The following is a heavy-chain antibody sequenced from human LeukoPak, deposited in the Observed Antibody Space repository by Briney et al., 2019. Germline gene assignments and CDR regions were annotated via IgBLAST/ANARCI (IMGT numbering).Heavy chain of an antibody. CDR3: ARVDTVNYYYYMDV. J-gene: IGHJ6*03. CDR2: ISTFNGHT. CDR1: GYTFTTYG. V-gene: IGHV1-18*01. Sequence: ASVKVSCKASGYTFTTYGISWVRQAPGHGLEWMGWISTFNGHTNYAQSRQDRVTMTTDTATSTVYMELSSLTLDGTAVYYCARVDTVNYYYYMDVWGKGTPVTVSS. D-gene: IGHD4-17*01.